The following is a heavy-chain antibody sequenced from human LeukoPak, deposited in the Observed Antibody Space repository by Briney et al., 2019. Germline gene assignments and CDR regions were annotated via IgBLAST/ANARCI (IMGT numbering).Heavy chain of an antibody. Sequence: SETLSLTCAVYGGSFSGYYWSWIRQPPGKGLEWIGEINHSGSTNSNPSLKSRVTISVDTSKNQFSLKLSSVTAADTAVYYCASLGLGSSWYSDYWGQGTLVTVSS. V-gene: IGHV4-34*01. J-gene: IGHJ4*02. CDR2: INHSGST. CDR1: GGSFSGYY. D-gene: IGHD6-13*01. CDR3: ASLGLGSSWYSDY.